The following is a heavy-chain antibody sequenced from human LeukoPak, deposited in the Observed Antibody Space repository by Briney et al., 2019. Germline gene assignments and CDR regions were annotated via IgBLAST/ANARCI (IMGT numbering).Heavy chain of an antibody. CDR3: AREGPRGNSQFDY. CDR2: IWYDGSNK. J-gene: IGHJ4*02. Sequence: GGSLRLSCAASGFTVSSNYMSWVRQAPGKGLEWVALIWYDGSNKYYTDSVKGRLTISRDNSKDTLFLQMNSLRAEDTAVYYCAREGPRGNSQFDYWGQGTLVTVSS. CDR1: GFTVSSNY. D-gene: IGHD2/OR15-2a*01. V-gene: IGHV3-33*08.